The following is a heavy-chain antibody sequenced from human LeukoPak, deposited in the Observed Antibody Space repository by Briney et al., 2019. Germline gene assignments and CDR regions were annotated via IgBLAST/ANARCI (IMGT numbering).Heavy chain of an antibody. CDR1: GGSISSGGYY. CDR2: IYYSGST. CDR3: ASMAYCGGDCYNPEDY. Sequence: SETLSLTCAVSGGSISSGGYYWSWIRQHPGGGLEWLGYIYYSGSTYYNPSLRSRVTISVDTSKNQFSLKLSSVTAADTAVYYCASMAYCGGDCYNPEDYWGQGTLVTVSS. J-gene: IGHJ4*02. V-gene: IGHV4-30-4*08. D-gene: IGHD2-21*02.